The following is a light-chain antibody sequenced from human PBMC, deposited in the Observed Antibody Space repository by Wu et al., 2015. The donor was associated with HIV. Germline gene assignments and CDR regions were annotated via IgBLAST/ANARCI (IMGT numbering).Light chain of an antibody. CDR1: QTVSNNY. Sequence: EIVLTQSPGTLSLSPGERATLYCRASQTVSNNYLAWYQQRPGQAPRLLIYSASSRATGIPDRFSGSGSGTDFTLTITRLEPEDFAVYYCQQYESSITFGQGTRLDIK. CDR2: SAS. V-gene: IGKV3-20*01. CDR3: QQYESSIT. J-gene: IGKJ5*01.